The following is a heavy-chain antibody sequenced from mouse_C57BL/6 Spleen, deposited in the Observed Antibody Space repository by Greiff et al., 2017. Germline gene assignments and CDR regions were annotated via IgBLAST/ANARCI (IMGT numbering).Heavy chain of an antibody. CDR3: ARRAPYDGYHGGYFDV. CDR2: IYWDDDK. CDR1: GFSLSTSGMG. V-gene: IGHV8-12*01. D-gene: IGHD2-3*01. Sequence: QVTLKESGPGILQSSQTLSLTCSFSGFSLSTSGMGVSWIRQPSGKGLEWLAHIYWDDDKRYNPSLKSRLTISKDTSRNQVFLKITSVDTADTATSYCARRAPYDGYHGGYFDVWGTGTTVTVSS. J-gene: IGHJ1*03.